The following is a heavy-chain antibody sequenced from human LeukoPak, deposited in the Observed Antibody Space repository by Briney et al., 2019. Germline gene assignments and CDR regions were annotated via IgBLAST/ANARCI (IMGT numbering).Heavy chain of an antibody. J-gene: IGHJ4*02. D-gene: IGHD3-22*01. CDR1: GFTFSSYG. CDR2: ISYDGSNK. CDR3: ARITMIDGGVDY. Sequence: GRSLRLSCAASGFTFSSYGMHWVRQAPGKGLEWVAVISYDGSNKYYADSVKGRFTTSRDNSKNTLYLQMNSLRAEDTAVYYCARITMIDGGVDYWGQGTLVTVSS. V-gene: IGHV3-30*03.